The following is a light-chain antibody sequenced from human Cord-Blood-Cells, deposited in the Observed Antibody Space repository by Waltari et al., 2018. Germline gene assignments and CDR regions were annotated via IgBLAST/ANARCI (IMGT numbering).Light chain of an antibody. CDR2: DAS. CDR3: QQYNSYSPYT. CDR1: QSISSW. J-gene: IGKJ2*01. V-gene: IGKV1-5*01. Sequence: DIQMTQSPSTLSASVGDRVTITCRASQSISSWLAWYQQKQGKAPNVLIYDASSLESGVPSRFSGSGSVTEFTLTISSLQPDDFATYYCQQYNSYSPYTFGQGTKLEIK.